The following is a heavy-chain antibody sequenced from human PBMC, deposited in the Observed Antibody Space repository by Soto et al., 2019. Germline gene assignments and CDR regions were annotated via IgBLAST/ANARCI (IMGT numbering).Heavy chain of an antibody. Sequence: SETLSLTCAVYGGSFSGYYWSWIRQPPGKGLEWIGEINHSGSTNYNPSLKSRVTISVDTSKNQFSLKLSSVTAADTAVYYCARLIGPLDYWGQGTLVTVSS. CDR3: ARLIGPLDY. J-gene: IGHJ4*02. CDR1: GGSFSGYY. CDR2: INHSGST. V-gene: IGHV4-34*01. D-gene: IGHD3-16*01.